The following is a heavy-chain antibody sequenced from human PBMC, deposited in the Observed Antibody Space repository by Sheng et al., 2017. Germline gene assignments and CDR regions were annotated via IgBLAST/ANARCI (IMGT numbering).Heavy chain of an antibody. D-gene: IGHD6-25*01. V-gene: IGHV4-30-2*01. CDR3: ARSQGIAAPLDP. CDR2: IYHSGST. Sequence: QLQLQESGSGLVKPSQTLSLTCAVSSGSISSGGYSWSWIRQPPGKGLEWIGYIYHSGSTYYNPSLKSRVTISVDRSKNQFSLNLTSVTAADTAVYYCARSQGIAAPLDPWGQGTLVTVSS. CDR1: SGSISSGGYS. J-gene: IGHJ5*02.